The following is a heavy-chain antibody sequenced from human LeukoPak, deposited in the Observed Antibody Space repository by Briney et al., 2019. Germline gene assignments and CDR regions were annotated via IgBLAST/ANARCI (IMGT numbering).Heavy chain of an antibody. CDR1: GYTFTGYY. V-gene: IGHV1-2*02. J-gene: IGHJ4*02. CDR3: GTLLSNAVFDY. Sequence: ASVKVSCKASGYTFTGYYMHWVRQAPGQALERMGWIHPNSGDTKYAQKFQGRVTMTRDTSISTAYMELNRLRSDDTAAYYCGTLLSNAVFDYWGQGTLVTVSS. CDR2: IHPNSGDT.